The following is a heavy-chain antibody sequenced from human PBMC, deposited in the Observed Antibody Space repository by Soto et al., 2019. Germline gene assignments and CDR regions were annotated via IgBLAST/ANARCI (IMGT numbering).Heavy chain of an antibody. CDR3: GISKDYSDHSYAIDI. D-gene: IGHD4-17*01. J-gene: IGHJ3*02. V-gene: IGHV3-53*01. Sequence: EVQLVESGGGLIQPGGSLRLSCAASGFTVSSNYMSWVRQAPGKGLEWVSVIYSGGSTYYADSVNGRLTISRDNAKNTLYLKKTSLGAEKKAVYYCGISKDYSDHSYAIDIWGQGTMVTVSS. CDR2: IYSGGST. CDR1: GFTVSSNY.